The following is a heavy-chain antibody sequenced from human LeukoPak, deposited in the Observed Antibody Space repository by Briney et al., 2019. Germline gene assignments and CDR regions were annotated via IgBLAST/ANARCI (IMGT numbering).Heavy chain of an antibody. Sequence: ASVNVSCKASGGTFSSYAISWVRQAPGQGLEWMGGIIPIFGTASYAQKFQGRVTITADESTSTAYMELSSLRSEDTAVYYCARGRYCSGGSCYFRQTEPSQYYYYYYGMDVWGQGTTVTVSS. J-gene: IGHJ6*02. CDR1: GGTFSSYA. CDR2: IIPIFGTA. D-gene: IGHD2-15*01. CDR3: ARGRYCSGGSCYFRQTEPSQYYYYYYGMDV. V-gene: IGHV1-69*13.